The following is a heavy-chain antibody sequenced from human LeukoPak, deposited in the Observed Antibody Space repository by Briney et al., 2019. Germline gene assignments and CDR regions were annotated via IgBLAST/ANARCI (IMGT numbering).Heavy chain of an antibody. D-gene: IGHD3-10*01. CDR2: TNQDGSQK. Sequence: GGSLRLSCAASGFTFSSYWMSWVRQAPGKGLEWVANTNQDGSQKNYLDSVRGRFTISRDNAKSSLYLQMNSLRVDDTAVYFCLGSASYTHWGQGTLVTVSS. CDR1: GFTFSSYW. CDR3: LGSASYTH. V-gene: IGHV3-7*01. J-gene: IGHJ4*02.